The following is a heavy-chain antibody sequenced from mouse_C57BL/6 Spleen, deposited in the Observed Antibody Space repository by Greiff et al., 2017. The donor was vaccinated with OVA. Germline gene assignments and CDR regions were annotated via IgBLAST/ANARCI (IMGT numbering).Heavy chain of an antibody. CDR1: GFTFSDYG. CDR3: ARIYWYFDV. V-gene: IGHV5-17*01. Sequence: DVKLQESGGGLVKPGGSLKLSCAASGFTFSDYGMHWVRQAPEKGLEWVAYISSGSSTIYYADTVKGRFTISRDNAKNTLFLQMTSLRSEDTAMYYCARIYWYFDVWGTGTTVTVSS. CDR2: ISSGSSTI. J-gene: IGHJ1*03.